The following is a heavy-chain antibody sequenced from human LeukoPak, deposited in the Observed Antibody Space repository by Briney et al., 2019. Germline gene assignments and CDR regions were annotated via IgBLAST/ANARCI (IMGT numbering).Heavy chain of an antibody. J-gene: IGHJ3*02. V-gene: IGHV3-23*01. D-gene: IGHD3-3*01. CDR3: ARRFLEWFDAFDI. CDR1: GFTFSSYA. Sequence: GGSLRLSCAASGFTFSSYAMSWVRQAPGKGLEWVSAISGSGGSTYYAASVKGRFTIATANSKNTLYLQMNSLRAEDTAVYYCARRFLEWFDAFDIWGQGTMVTVSS. CDR2: ISGSGGST.